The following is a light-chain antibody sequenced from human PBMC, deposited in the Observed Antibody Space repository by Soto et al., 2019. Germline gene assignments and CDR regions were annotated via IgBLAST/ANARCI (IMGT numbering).Light chain of an antibody. V-gene: IGKV1-5*01. CDR3: QQYHRSSIT. CDR2: DAS. J-gene: IGKJ5*01. CDR1: QSLNND. Sequence: DIQMTQSPSTLSASVGDRVTITCRASQSLNNDLAWYQQKPGKAPNILIYDASTLERGVPSRFSGTGSGTECTLAINSLQPDDVATYYCQQYHRSSITFGQGTRLEIK.